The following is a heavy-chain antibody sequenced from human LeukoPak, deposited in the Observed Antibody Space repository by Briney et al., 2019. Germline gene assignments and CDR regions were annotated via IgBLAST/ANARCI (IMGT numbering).Heavy chain of an antibody. J-gene: IGHJ4*02. V-gene: IGHV3-73*01. CDR3: TRHVDLVVVAATLLFEF. CDR1: GFTFSGSA. Sequence: GGSLKLSCAASGFTFSGSAMHWVRQASGKGLEWVGHIRSKTNSYATAYVASVKGRFTISRDDSENTAYLQMNSLKTEDTAMYYCTRHVDLVVVAATLLFEFWGQGILVTVSS. CDR2: IRSKTNSYAT. D-gene: IGHD2-15*01.